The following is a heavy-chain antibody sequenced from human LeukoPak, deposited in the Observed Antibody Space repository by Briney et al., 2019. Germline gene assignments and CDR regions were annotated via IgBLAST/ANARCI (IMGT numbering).Heavy chain of an antibody. D-gene: IGHD5-18*01. CDR3: AKDIRRGYNYGYDQFAY. J-gene: IGHJ4*02. CDR1: GFTFSDYW. CDR2: IRFDGSDH. V-gene: IGHV3-30*02. Sequence: PGGSLRLSCAASGFTFSDYWMSWVRQAPGKGLEWVAFIRFDGSDHSYADSVKGRFTISRDNSKNTLYLQMNSLRAEDTAVYYCAKDIRRGYNYGYDQFAYWGQGTLVTVSS.